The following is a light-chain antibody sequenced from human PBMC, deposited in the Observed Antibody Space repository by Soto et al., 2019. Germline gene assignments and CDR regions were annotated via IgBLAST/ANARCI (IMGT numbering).Light chain of an antibody. J-gene: IGLJ1*01. CDR2: EGS. Sequence: QSALTQPASVSGSPGQSITISCTGTSSDVGSYNLVSWYQHHPGKAPKLMIYEGSKRPSGVSNRFSGSKSGNTASLTISWLQAEDEADYYCCSFAGSSTYVFGTGTKVTVL. CDR1: SSDVGSYNL. V-gene: IGLV2-23*01. CDR3: CSFAGSSTYV.